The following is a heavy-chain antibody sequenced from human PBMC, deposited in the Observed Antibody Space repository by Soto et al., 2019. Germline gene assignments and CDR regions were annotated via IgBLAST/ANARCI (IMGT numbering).Heavy chain of an antibody. Sequence: TGGSLRLSCAASGFTFDDYAMHWVRQAPGKGLEWVSAISGSGGSIGYADSVKGRFTISRDNSKNTLYLQMNSLRAEDTAVYYCAPRPWFDPWGQGTLVTVSS. V-gene: IGHV3-23*01. CDR1: GFTFDDYA. CDR2: ISGSGGSI. CDR3: APRPWFDP. J-gene: IGHJ5*02.